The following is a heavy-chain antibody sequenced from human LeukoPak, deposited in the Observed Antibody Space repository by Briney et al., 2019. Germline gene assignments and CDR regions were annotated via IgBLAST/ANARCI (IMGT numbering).Heavy chain of an antibody. CDR1: GFTFSSYW. CDR2: INTDGSST. Sequence: GGSLRLSCAASGFTFSSYWMHWVRQAPGKGLVWVSRINTDGSSTSYADSVKGRFTISRDNSKNTLYLQMNSLRAEDTAVYYCAKDLSPYPAGVWDIWGQGTMVTVSS. J-gene: IGHJ3*02. D-gene: IGHD3-16*01. V-gene: IGHV3-74*01. CDR3: AKDLSPYPAGVWDI.